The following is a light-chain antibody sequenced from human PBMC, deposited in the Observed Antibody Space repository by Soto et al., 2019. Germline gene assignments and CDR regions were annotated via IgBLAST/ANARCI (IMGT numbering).Light chain of an antibody. CDR1: QGISSY. CDR3: QQYYSYPPFT. J-gene: IGKJ3*01. Sequence: AVRMTQSPSSLSASTGDRVTITCRASQGISSYLAWYQQKPGKAPKLLIYAASTLQSGVPSRFSGSGSETDFTLTISCLQSEDFATYYCQQYYSYPPFTFGPGTKVDIK. CDR2: AAS. V-gene: IGKV1-8*01.